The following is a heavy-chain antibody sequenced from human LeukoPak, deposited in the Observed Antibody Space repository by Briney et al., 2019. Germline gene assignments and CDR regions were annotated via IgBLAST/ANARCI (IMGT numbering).Heavy chain of an antibody. CDR2: IKSKSDDGTR. CDR3: CGTRGDL. CDR1: GFTFSKVW. Sequence: PGGSLRLSCEASGFTFSKVWMSWVRQAPGKGLEWVGRIKSKSDDGTRDYAPPVRGRFTISRDDSKSTVYLQMESLRSEDTGVYYCCGTRGDLWGQGTLVTVSS. D-gene: IGHD1-14*01. V-gene: IGHV3-15*01. J-gene: IGHJ5*02.